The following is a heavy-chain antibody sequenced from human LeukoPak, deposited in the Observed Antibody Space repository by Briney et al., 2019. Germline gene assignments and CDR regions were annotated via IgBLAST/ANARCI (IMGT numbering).Heavy chain of an antibody. CDR1: GFTFSSYA. CDR3: AKGGSDYDDHGYSFDY. CDR2: ISSSGGNT. V-gene: IGHV3-23*01. J-gene: IGHJ4*02. Sequence: PGGSLRLSCAASGFTFSSYAMSWVRQAPGKGLEWVSPISSSGGNTYYADSVKGRFTISRDNSKNTLYLQMNSLRAEDTAVYYCAKGGSDYDDHGYSFDYWGQGALVAVSS. D-gene: IGHD1-26*01.